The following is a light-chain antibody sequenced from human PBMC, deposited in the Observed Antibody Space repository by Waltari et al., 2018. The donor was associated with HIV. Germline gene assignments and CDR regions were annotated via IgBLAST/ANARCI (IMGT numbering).Light chain of an antibody. J-gene: IGLJ2*01. CDR1: NSTIGSNH. Sequence: SVLAQPPSVSGTPGQGVTISCSGSNSTIGSNHVYLYRQLPGSAPPLLIYNHKQRPSGVPDRFSGSKSGTSASLAISGLRSEDEADYYCAAWDDSLSAVVFGGGTKLTVL. CDR2: NHK. CDR3: AAWDDSLSAVV. V-gene: IGLV1-47*01.